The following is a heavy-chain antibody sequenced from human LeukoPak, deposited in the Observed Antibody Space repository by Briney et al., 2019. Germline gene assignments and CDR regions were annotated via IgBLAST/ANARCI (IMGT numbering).Heavy chain of an antibody. V-gene: IGHV5-51*01. CDR2: IYPGDSET. Sequence: PGESLKISCKGSGYTFTTYWIAWVRQMPGEGLEWMGIIYPGDSETRYSPSFEGQVTISADKSITTAYLRWGSLKASDTAMYYCTRSPRDGYHDAFDNWGQGTMVTVFS. CDR3: TRSPRDGYHDAFDN. D-gene: IGHD5-24*01. J-gene: IGHJ3*02. CDR1: GYTFTTYW.